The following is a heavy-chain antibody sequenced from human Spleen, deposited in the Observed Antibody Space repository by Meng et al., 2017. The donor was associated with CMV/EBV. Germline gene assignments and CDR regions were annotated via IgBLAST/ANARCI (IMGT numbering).Heavy chain of an antibody. D-gene: IGHD3-10*01. Sequence: SETLSLTCTVSGGSISRTSHYWGWIRQPSGKGLEWIGSLYYTGATQYNTSLKSRVTISVDTSKNQFSLTLRSVTAADTAVYYCARVQVGSGSYRWFDPWCQGTVVTVSS. CDR3: ARVQVGSGSYRWFDP. CDR2: LYYTGAT. CDR1: GGSISRTSHY. J-gene: IGHJ5*02. V-gene: IGHV4-39*07.